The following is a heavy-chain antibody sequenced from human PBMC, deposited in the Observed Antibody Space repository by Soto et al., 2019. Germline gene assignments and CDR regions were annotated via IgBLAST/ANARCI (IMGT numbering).Heavy chain of an antibody. Sequence: SETLSLTCGVSDYSISSGYYWGWIRQPPGKGLEWIGNIYHSGSTHYNPALKSRVTVSVDTSKNQFSLKLKSVTAADTAVYYCTRRGSSGTPVDYWGQGTLVTVSS. CDR3: TRRGSSGTPVDY. D-gene: IGHD1-26*01. J-gene: IGHJ4*02. CDR2: IYHSGST. V-gene: IGHV4-38-2*01. CDR1: DYSISSGYY.